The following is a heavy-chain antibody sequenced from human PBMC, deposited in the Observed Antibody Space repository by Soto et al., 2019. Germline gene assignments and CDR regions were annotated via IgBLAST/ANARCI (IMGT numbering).Heavy chain of an antibody. D-gene: IGHD3-10*01. CDR2: ISGSGGNT. V-gene: IGHV3-21*01. J-gene: IGHJ6*03. Sequence: GGSLRLSCAASGFTFSSYAMSWVRRAPGKGLEWVSSISGSGGNTFYADSVKGRFTISRDNAKNSLYLQMNSLRAEDTAVYYCARDFPSMVRGVITYYYYYYMDVWGKGTTVTVSS. CDR1: GFTFSSYA. CDR3: ARDFPSMVRGVITYYYYYYMDV.